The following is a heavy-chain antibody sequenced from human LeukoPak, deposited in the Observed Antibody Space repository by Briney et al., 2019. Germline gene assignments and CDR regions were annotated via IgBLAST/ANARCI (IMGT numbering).Heavy chain of an antibody. J-gene: IGHJ4*02. CDR2: IIPIFGTA. D-gene: IGHD6-6*01. V-gene: IGHV1-69*06. CDR1: GGTFSSYA. CDR3: ARGVAARPSDY. Sequence: ASVKVSCKASGGTFSSYAISWVRQAPEQGLEWMGGIIPIFGTANYAQKFQGRVTITADKSTSTAYMELSSLRSEDTAVYYCARGVAARPSDYWGQGTLVTVSS.